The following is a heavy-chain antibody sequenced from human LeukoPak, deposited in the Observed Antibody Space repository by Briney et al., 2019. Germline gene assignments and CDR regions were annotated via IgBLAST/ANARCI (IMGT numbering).Heavy chain of an antibody. D-gene: IGHD3-22*01. V-gene: IGHV3-66*01. J-gene: IGHJ4*02. CDR1: RFTVSNNY. CDR3: ASGYFYDSIAYSFDF. CDR2: IYSGGST. Sequence: GGSLRLSCAASRFTVSNNYMSWVRQAPGKGLEWVSVIYSGGSTSYTDSVKGRFSISRDNSKNTVYLQMDNLRAEDTAVYYCASGYFYDSIAYSFDFWGQGTLVTVSS.